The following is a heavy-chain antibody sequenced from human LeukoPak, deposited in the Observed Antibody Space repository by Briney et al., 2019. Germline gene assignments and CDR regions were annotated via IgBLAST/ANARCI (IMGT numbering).Heavy chain of an antibody. V-gene: IGHV1-69*06. D-gene: IGHD3-10*01. Sequence: SVKVSCKASGGTFSSYAISWVRQAPGQGLEWMGGIIPIFGTANYAQKFQGRVTITADKSTSTAYMELSSLRSEDTAVYYCARAEWSGSGSYYLVDYWGQGTLVTVSS. CDR2: IIPIFGTA. J-gene: IGHJ4*02. CDR1: GGTFSSYA. CDR3: ARAEWSGSGSYYLVDY.